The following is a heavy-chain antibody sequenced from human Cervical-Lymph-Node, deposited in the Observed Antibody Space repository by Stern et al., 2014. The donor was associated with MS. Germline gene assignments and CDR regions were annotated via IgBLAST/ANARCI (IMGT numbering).Heavy chain of an antibody. CDR1: GYKFSIYW. CDR2: IYPGDSET. V-gene: IGHV5-51*01. J-gene: IGHJ4*02. D-gene: IGHD1-14*01. CDR3: ARQTTAWASDV. Sequence: QLVQSGAELIRPGESLKISCKGSGYKFSIYWIAWVRQMPGKGLEWMGIIYPGDSETRDSPSFQGQVTMSADKSTSTAYLQWSSLNASDTAMYFCARQTTAWASDVWGQGTLVTVSS.